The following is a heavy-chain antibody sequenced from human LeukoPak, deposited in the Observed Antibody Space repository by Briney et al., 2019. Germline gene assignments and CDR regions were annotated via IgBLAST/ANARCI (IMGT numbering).Heavy chain of an antibody. J-gene: IGHJ3*02. V-gene: IGHV4-59*01. CDR1: GGSISTYY. CDR2: IYYSGST. D-gene: IGHD3-22*01. CDR3: AREYNYYDSSGWDAFEI. Sequence: PSETLSLTCTVSGGSISTYYWNWIRQPPGKGLEWIGYIYYSGSTNYNPSLTGRVTISVDTSKNQFLLKLSSVTAADTAVYYCAREYNYYDSSGWDAFEIWGQGTMVTVSS.